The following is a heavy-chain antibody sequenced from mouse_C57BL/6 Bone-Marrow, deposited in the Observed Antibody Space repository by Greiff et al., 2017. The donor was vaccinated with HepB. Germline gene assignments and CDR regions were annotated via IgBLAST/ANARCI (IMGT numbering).Heavy chain of an antibody. CDR1: GYTFTSYW. Sequence: HVQLQQPGAELVKPGASVKLSCKASGYTFTSYWMHWVKQRPGRGLEWIGRIDPNSGGTKYNEKFKSKATLTVDKPSSTAYMQLSSLTSEDSAVYYCARRSNGSSYGYWYFDVWGTGTTVTVSS. V-gene: IGHV1-72*01. CDR2: IDPNSGGT. J-gene: IGHJ1*03. CDR3: ARRSNGSSYGYWYFDV. D-gene: IGHD1-1*01.